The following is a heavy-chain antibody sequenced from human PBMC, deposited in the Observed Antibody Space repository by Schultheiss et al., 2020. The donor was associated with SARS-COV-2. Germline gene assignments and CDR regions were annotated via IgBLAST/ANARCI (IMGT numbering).Heavy chain of an antibody. D-gene: IGHD1-26*01. CDR1: GFTFSSYA. CDR3: ARGFRIGGNYYTGYYVAMDV. V-gene: IGHV3-30*07. Sequence: GGSLRLSCAASGFTFSSYAMHWVRQAPGKGLEWVAVISYDGSNKYYADSVKGRFTMSRDNAKSSVYLQMNSLRAEDTAIYYCARGFRIGGNYYTGYYVAMDVWGQGTTVTVSS. J-gene: IGHJ6*02. CDR2: ISYDGSNK.